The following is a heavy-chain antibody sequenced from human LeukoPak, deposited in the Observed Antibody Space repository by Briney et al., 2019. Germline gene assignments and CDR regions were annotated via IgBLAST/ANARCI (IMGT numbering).Heavy chain of an antibody. CDR2: ISSSGSTI. CDR3: ARDYGGSSPFDY. Sequence: PGRSLRLSCAASGFTFSSYAMNWVRQAPGKGLEWVSYISSSGSTIYYADSVKGRFTISRDNAKNSLYLQMNSLRAEDTAVYYCARDYGGSSPFDYWGQGTLVTVSS. J-gene: IGHJ4*02. V-gene: IGHV3-48*03. D-gene: IGHD4-23*01. CDR1: GFTFSSYA.